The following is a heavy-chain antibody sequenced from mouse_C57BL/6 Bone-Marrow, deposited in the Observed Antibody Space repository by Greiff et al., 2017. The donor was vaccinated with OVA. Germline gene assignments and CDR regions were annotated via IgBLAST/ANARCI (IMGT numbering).Heavy chain of an antibody. J-gene: IGHJ3*01. CDR2: IDPSDSYT. D-gene: IGHD2-4*01. CDR1: GYTFTSYW. CDR3: AREDYGFAY. V-gene: IGHV1-69*01. Sequence: VQLQQPGAELVMPGASVKLSCKASGYTFTSYWMHWVKQRPGQGLEWIGEIDPSDSYTNYNQKFKSKATLTVDKSSSTAYMQLSSLTSEDSAVYYCAREDYGFAYWGQGTLVTVSA.